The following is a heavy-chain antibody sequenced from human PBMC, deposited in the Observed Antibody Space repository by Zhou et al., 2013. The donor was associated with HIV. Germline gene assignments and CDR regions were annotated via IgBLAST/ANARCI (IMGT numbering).Heavy chain of an antibody. CDR2: INDAFGTT. Sequence: QVQLVQSGAEVKKPGASVKVSCKASGGTPFTKYGIHWVRQVPGQRLEWMGWINDAFGTTRYSLKFQGRVTFTRDTSARTSYMELRSLKSEDTALYYCARGPCEGNDCDDGNWFDPWGQGTLVTVSS. CDR1: GGTPFTKYG. CDR3: ARGPCEGNDCDDGNWFDP. V-gene: IGHV1-3*01. D-gene: IGHD1-1*01. J-gene: IGHJ5*02.